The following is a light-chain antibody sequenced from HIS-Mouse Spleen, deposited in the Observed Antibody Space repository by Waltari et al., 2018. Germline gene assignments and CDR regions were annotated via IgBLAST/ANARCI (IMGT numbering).Light chain of an antibody. Sequence: SYELTQPPSVSVSLGQMARITCSGTALQTKYAYWYQQKPGQFPVLVIYKDSERPSGIPERFSGSSSGTIVTLTISGVQAEDEADYYCLSADSSGTWVFGGGTKLTVL. J-gene: IGLJ3*02. CDR2: KDS. V-gene: IGLV3-16*01. CDR1: ALQTKY. CDR3: LSADSSGTWV.